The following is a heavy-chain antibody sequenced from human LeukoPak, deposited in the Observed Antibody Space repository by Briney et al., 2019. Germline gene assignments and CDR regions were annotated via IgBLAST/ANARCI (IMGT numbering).Heavy chain of an antibody. CDR1: GGSISTYY. J-gene: IGHJ5*02. V-gene: IGHV4-59*08. CDR3: ARHVFDWLLSAGHWFDP. CDR2: IYYSGST. Sequence: PSETLSLTCTVSGGSISTYYWSWIRQPPGKGLEWIGYIYYSGSTNYNPSLKSRVTISVDTSKNQFSLKLSSVTAADTAVYYCARHVFDWLLSAGHWFDPWGQGTLVTVSS. D-gene: IGHD3-9*01.